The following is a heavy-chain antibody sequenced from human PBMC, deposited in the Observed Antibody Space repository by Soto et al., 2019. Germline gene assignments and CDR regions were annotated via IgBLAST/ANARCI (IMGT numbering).Heavy chain of an antibody. CDR3: ARVKNYCSSTICTGFDP. V-gene: IGHV1-69*01. D-gene: IGHD2-2*01. CDR1: GGTFSSYA. J-gene: IGHJ5*02. Sequence: QVQLVQSGAEVKKPGSSVKVSCKASGGTFSSYAISWVRQAPGQGLEWMGGIIPSFGTANYSQKFQCRVTITSDESTSTAYMELSSLRSEDPAGYYCARVKNYCSSTICTGFDPWGQGTLVTASS. CDR2: IIPSFGTA.